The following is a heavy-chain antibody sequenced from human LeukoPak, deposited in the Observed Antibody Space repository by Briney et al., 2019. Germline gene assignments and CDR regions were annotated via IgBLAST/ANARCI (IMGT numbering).Heavy chain of an antibody. Sequence: ASVKVSCKASGYTFTSYGISWARQAPGQGLEWMGWISAYNGDTNHAQKLQGRVTMTTDTSTSTAYMELRSLRSDDTAVYYCARATDSSSWSYAFDIWGQGTLVTVPS. CDR1: GYTFTSYG. CDR3: ARATDSSSWSYAFDI. V-gene: IGHV1-18*01. D-gene: IGHD6-13*01. CDR2: ISAYNGDT. J-gene: IGHJ3*02.